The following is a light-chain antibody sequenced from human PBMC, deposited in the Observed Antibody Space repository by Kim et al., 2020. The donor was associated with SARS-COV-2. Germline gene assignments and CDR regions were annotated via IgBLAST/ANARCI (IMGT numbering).Light chain of an antibody. CDR3: QVWESYTDHVV. Sequence: ARVEPASLTCGGSNIGRRSVHWYRQKSWQAPVLVVLDDNERPSGIPGRFYGSNSGDTATLNISRAEVVDEGDYYCQVWESYTDHVVFGGGTQLTDL. J-gene: IGLJ2*01. CDR2: DDN. V-gene: IGLV3-21*02. CDR1: NIGRRS.